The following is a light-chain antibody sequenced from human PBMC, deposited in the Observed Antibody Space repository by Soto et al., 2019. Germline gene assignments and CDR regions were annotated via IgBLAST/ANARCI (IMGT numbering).Light chain of an antibody. J-gene: IGKJ2*01. V-gene: IGKV3-15*01. CDR2: GAS. CDR3: QQYNNWPPKQYT. Sequence: EIVMTQSPATLSVSPGERATLSCRASQSVSSNLAWYQHKPGQAPRLLIYGASTRATGIPARFSASGSGTELSLTISSLPSEDFAVYYCQQYNNWPPKQYTFGQGTKLEIK. CDR1: QSVSSN.